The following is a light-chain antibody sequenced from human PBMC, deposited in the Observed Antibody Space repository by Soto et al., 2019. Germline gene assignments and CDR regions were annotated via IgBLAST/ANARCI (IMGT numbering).Light chain of an antibody. V-gene: IGLV2-14*01. CDR3: SSYTTSTTVV. J-gene: IGLJ2*01. Sequence: QSALTQPASVSGSPGQSITISCTGTSSDVGNYNYVSWYQQHPGKAPKLIIYEVTNRPSGVSNRFSGSKSGNTASLTISGFHAEDEADYYCSSYTTSTTVVFGGGTKVTVL. CDR1: SSDVGNYNY. CDR2: EVT.